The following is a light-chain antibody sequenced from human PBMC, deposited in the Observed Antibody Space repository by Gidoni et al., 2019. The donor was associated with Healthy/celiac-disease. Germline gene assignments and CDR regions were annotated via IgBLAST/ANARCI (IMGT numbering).Light chain of an antibody. J-gene: IGKJ2*01. CDR2: KVS. CDR3: MQGTHWPPNT. V-gene: IGKV2-30*01. CDR1: QSLVYSDGKTY. Sequence: DVVMTQSPLSLPVTLGQPASISCRSSQSLVYSDGKTYLNWFQQRQGQSPRRLIYKVSNRDCGVPDRFSGNGSGTDFTLKISRVVAEDVGVYYCMQGTHWPPNTFGQGTKLEIK.